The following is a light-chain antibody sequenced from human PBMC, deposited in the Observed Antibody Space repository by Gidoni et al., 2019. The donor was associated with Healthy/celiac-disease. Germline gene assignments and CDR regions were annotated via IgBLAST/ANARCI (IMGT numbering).Light chain of an antibody. J-gene: IGKJ1*01. CDR2: GAS. V-gene: IGKV3-15*01. CDR3: QQYNNWPPWT. CDR1: QSVSSN. Sequence: LSCRASQSVSSNLAWYQQKPGQAPRLLIYGASTRATGIPARFSGSGSGTEFTLTISSLQSEDFAVYYCQQYNNWPPWTFGQGTKVEIK.